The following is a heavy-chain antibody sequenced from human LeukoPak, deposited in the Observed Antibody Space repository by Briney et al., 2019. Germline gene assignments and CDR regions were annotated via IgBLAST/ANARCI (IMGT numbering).Heavy chain of an antibody. CDR3: ARAGYSYGYTYYYYHMDV. V-gene: IGHV4-4*07. J-gene: IGHJ6*03. Sequence: SETLSLTCTVSGGPISSYYWSWIRQPAGKGLEWIGRIYTSGSTNYNPSLKSRVTISVDTSKNQFSLKLSSVTAADTAVYHCARAGYSYGYTYYYYHMDVWGKGTTVTVSS. D-gene: IGHD5-18*01. CDR2: IYTSGST. CDR1: GGPISSYY.